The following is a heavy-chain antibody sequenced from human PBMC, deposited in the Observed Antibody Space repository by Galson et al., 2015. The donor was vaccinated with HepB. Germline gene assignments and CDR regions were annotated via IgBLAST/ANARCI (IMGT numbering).Heavy chain of an antibody. V-gene: IGHV3-21*01. CDR1: GFTFSTSS. CDR3: VRQDCTTAGCYTDHYYHGMDV. CDR2: ISGNSSYT. D-gene: IGHD2-2*02. J-gene: IGHJ6*02. Sequence: SLRLSCAASGFTFSTSSMNWVRQAPGKGLEWFASISGNSSYTYYADSGKGRFTSSRDNAENSLYLQMTSLRVEDSAVYYCVRQDCTTAGCYTDHYYHGMDVWGQGTTVTVSS.